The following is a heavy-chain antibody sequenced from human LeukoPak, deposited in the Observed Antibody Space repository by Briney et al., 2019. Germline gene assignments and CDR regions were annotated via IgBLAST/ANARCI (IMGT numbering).Heavy chain of an antibody. CDR3: ARVVAAAGRNNWFDT. Sequence: ASVTVSCKASGYTFTGYYMHWVRQAPGQGREGMGWINPNSGGTNYAQKFQGRVTMTRDTSISTAYMELSRLRSDDTAVYYCARVVAAAGRNNWFDTWGQGTLVTVS. D-gene: IGHD6-13*01. V-gene: IGHV1-2*02. CDR2: INPNSGGT. J-gene: IGHJ5*02. CDR1: GYTFTGYY.